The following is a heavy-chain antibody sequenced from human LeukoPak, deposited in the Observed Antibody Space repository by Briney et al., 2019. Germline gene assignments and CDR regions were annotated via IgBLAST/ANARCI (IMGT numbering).Heavy chain of an antibody. V-gene: IGHV4-39*01. Sequence: PSETLSLTCTVSGGSISSSSYYWGWIRQPPGKGLEWTGSIYYSGSTYYNPSLKSRVTISVDTSKNQFSLKLSSVTAADTAVYYCARTRYYYNSRSYGAPYYFDYWGQGTLVTVSS. CDR1: GGSISSSSYY. CDR2: IYYSGST. D-gene: IGHD3-10*01. CDR3: ARTRYYYNSRSYGAPYYFDY. J-gene: IGHJ4*02.